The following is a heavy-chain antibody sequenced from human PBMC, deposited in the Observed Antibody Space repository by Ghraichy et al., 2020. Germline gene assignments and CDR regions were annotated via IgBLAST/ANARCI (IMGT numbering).Heavy chain of an antibody. J-gene: IGHJ5*02. CDR3: ASTPYVGGGT. Sequence: GGSLRLSCAASGFTFSSYSMNWVRQAPGKGLEWVSYISSSSSTIYYADSVKGRFTISRDNAKNSLYLQMTSLRDEDTAVDYCASTPYVGGGTWGQGTLVTVSS. V-gene: IGHV3-48*02. CDR1: GFTFSSYS. CDR2: ISSSSSTI. D-gene: IGHD3-16*01.